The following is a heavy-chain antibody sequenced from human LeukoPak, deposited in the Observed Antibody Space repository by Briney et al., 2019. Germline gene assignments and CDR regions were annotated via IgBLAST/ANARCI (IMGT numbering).Heavy chain of an antibody. CDR1: EFSVGSNY. CDR2: ISGSSTDI. J-gene: IGHJ4*02. CDR3: ARRGLYDSSGYDY. D-gene: IGHD3-22*01. V-gene: IGHV3-21*01. Sequence: PGGSLRLSCAASEFSVGSNYMTWVRQAPGKGLEWVSSISGSSTDIYYADSVKGRFTISRDNAKNSLYLQISCLRAEDTAIYYCARRGLYDSSGYDYWGQGTLVTVSS.